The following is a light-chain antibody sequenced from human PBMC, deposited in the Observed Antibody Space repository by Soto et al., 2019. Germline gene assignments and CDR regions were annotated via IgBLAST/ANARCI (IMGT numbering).Light chain of an antibody. J-gene: IGKJ5*01. CDR3: QQYNNWPSIT. Sequence: EIVLTQSPGTLSLSPVERATLSCRAIQSISSSYLAWFQQKPGQAPRLLIYDASNRATGIPARFSGSGSGTEFTLTISSLQSEDFAVYYCQQYNNWPSITFGQGTRLEIK. CDR2: DAS. V-gene: IGKV3D-15*01. CDR1: QSISSSY.